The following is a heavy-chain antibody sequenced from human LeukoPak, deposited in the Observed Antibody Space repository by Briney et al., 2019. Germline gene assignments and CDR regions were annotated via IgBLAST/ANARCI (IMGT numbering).Heavy chain of an antibody. D-gene: IGHD5-18*01. Sequence: ASVKVSCKASGYTFTGYYMHWVRQAPGQGLEWMGIINPSGGSTSYAQKFQGRVTMARDTSTSTVYMELSSLRSEDTAVYYCARGWIQLWLYYWGQGTLVTVSS. V-gene: IGHV1-46*01. CDR2: INPSGGST. CDR1: GYTFTGYY. CDR3: ARGWIQLWLYY. J-gene: IGHJ4*02.